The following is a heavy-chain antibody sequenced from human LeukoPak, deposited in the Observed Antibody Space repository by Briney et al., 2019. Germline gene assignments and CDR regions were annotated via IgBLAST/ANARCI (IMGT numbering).Heavy chain of an antibody. CDR3: ARGESSGYQNY. CDR2: INHSGST. J-gene: IGHJ4*02. V-gene: IGHV4-34*01. Sequence: SETLSLTCAVYGGSFSGYYWSWIRQPPGKGLEWIGEINHSGSTNYNPSLKSRVTISVDTSKNQFSLKLSSVTAADTAVYYCARGESSGYQNYWGQGTLVTVSS. CDR1: GGSFSGYY. D-gene: IGHD3-22*01.